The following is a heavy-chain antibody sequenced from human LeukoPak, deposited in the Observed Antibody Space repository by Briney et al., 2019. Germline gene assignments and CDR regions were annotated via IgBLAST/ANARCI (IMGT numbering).Heavy chain of an antibody. CDR2: ISSSSTYI. CDR3: ARGGPIDY. Sequence: GGSLRLSCAASGFSFSTYYVNWVRLAPGKGLEWVSCISSSSTYIYYADSVRGRFAISRDNAKNSLYLQMNSLRAEDTAVYYCARGGPIDYWGQGTLVTVSS. J-gene: IGHJ4*02. V-gene: IGHV3-21*01. CDR1: GFSFSTYY.